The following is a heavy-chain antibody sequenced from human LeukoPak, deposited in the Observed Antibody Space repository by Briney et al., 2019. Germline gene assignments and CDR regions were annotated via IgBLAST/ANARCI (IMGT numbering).Heavy chain of an antibody. CDR2: IYSGGST. CDR1: GFTVSSNY. V-gene: IGHV3-53*01. CDR3: AELGITMIGGV. Sequence: GGSLRLSCAASGFTVSSNYMSWVRQAPGKGLGWISVIYSGGSTYYADSVKGRFTISRDNAKNSLYLQMNSLRAEDTAVYYCAELGITMIGGVWGKGTTVTISS. D-gene: IGHD3-10*02. J-gene: IGHJ6*04.